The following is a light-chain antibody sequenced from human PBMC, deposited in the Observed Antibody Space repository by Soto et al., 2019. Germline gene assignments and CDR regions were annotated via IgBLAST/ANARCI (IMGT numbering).Light chain of an antibody. CDR1: QSVSSY. V-gene: IGKV3-11*01. CDR2: DAS. Sequence: EIVLTQSPATLSLSPGERATLSCRASQSVSSYLAWYQQKPGQAPRLLIYDASNRATGIPARFSGSGSGTDFTLTMSSLEPEDFAVYYCQQRSNWPWTFGHGTKVEI. CDR3: QQRSNWPWT. J-gene: IGKJ1*01.